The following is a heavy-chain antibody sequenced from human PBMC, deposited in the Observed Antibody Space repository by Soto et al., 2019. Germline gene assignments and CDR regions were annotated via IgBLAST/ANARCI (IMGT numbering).Heavy chain of an antibody. V-gene: IGHV1-18*01. J-gene: IGHJ3*02. CDR3: VRDLEECGGYCYEDVFAI. CDR2: SSGYDGDT. D-gene: IGHD2-21*02. CDR1: GYTFSTYG. Sequence: QVQLVQSGAEVKKPGASVKVSCKASGYTFSTYGVSWVRQAPGQGLEWMGWSSGYDGDTNYAQKIRCRVTMTTDTSTSTAYMELRSLRSEYTAVYYCVRDLEECGGYCYEDVFAIWGQGTMVTVSS.